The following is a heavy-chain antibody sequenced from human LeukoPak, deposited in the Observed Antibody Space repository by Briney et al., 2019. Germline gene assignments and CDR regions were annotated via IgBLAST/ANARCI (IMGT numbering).Heavy chain of an antibody. CDR1: GFTFSSYW. Sequence: PGGSLRLSCAASGFTFSSYWMHWVRQVPGKGLEWVSRSNSDASFTTYADSVKGRFTISRDNTKNTLYLQMNSLRAEDTAVYYCARECWSTGCHYVDYWGQGTLVTVSS. V-gene: IGHV3-74*01. D-gene: IGHD2-2*01. CDR2: SNSDASFT. CDR3: ARECWSTGCHYVDY. J-gene: IGHJ4*02.